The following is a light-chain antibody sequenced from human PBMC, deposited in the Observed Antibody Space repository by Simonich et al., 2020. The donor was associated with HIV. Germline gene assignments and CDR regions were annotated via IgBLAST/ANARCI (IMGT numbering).Light chain of an antibody. Sequence: EIVMMQSQATLSVSPGERATLSCRASQSVSSNLGWYQQKPGQAPRLLIYGASTRATGIPARFSGSGSGTEFTLTITSMQAEDFAVYYCQQYNNWPLFFGQGTKVEIK. CDR2: GAS. V-gene: IGKV3-15*01. CDR1: QSVSSN. CDR3: QQYNNWPLF. J-gene: IGKJ2*01.